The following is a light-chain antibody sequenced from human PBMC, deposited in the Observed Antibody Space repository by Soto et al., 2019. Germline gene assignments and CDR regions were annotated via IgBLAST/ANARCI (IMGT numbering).Light chain of an antibody. V-gene: IGKV1-5*03. CDR2: VAS. J-gene: IGKJ1*01. Sequence: DIQMTQSPSTLSASVGDRVTITCRASQSIGNWLAWYQQKPGKAPKLLIYVASSLESGVPPRFSGSGSGTEFTLTISSLQPDDFATYFCQQYNGYSWTFGQGTKVEIK. CDR1: QSIGNW. CDR3: QQYNGYSWT.